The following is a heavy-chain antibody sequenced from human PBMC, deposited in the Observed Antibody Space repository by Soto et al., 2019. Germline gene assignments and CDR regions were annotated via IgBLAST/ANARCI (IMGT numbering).Heavy chain of an antibody. D-gene: IGHD4-17*01. V-gene: IGHV4-31*03. J-gene: IGHJ5*02. CDR2: IYYSGST. CDR3: ASGNYDYGDYVWFDP. CDR1: GGSISSGGYY. Sequence: QVQLQESGPGLVKPSQTLSLTCTVSGGSISSGGYYWSWIRQHPGKGLEWIGYIYYSGSTYYNPSLQSRVTISVDTSKNQFSLKLSSVTAADTAVYYCASGNYDYGDYVWFDPWGQGTLVTVSS.